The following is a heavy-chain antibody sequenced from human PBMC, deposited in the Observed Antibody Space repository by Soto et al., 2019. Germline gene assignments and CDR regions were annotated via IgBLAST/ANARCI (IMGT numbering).Heavy chain of an antibody. J-gene: IGHJ4*02. D-gene: IGHD3-16*01. Sequence: GGSLRLSCAAFGFDFNKYAMTWVRQAPGKGLQWVSSITSNGDSTYYADSVKGRFTTSRDNSKNTLYLQMNSLRADDTAVFYCAKDSPAYTTSPFYFDAWGQGTLVTVSS. CDR1: GFDFNKYA. CDR3: AKDSPAYTTSPFYFDA. CDR2: ITSNGDST. V-gene: IGHV3-23*01.